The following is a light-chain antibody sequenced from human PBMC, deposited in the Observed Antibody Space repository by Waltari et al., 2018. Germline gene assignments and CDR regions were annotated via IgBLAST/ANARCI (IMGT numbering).Light chain of an antibody. CDR1: SSDVGSYNR. Sequence: QSALTQPPSVSGSPGQSVTISCTGTSSDVGSYNRVSWYQQPPGTAPKLMIYEVSNRPSGVPDRFSGYKSGNTSSLTISGLQAEDEADYYCSSYTSSSGYYVFGTGTKVTVL. J-gene: IGLJ1*01. V-gene: IGLV2-18*02. CDR2: EVS. CDR3: SSYTSSSGYYV.